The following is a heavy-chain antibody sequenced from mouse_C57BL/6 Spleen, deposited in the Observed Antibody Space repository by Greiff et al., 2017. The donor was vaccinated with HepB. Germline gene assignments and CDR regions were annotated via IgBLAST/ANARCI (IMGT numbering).Heavy chain of an antibody. CDR1: GYTFTSYW. CDR3: ARGGLYVNYVLYYAMDY. D-gene: IGHD2-1*01. V-gene: IGHV1-53*01. J-gene: IGHJ4*01. Sequence: QVQLQQPGTELVKPGASVKLSCKASGYTFTSYWMHWVKQRPGQGLEWIGNSNPSNGGTNYNEKFKSKATLTVDKSSSTAYMQLSSLTSEDSAVYYCARGGLYVNYVLYYAMDYWGQGTSVTVSS. CDR2: SNPSNGGT.